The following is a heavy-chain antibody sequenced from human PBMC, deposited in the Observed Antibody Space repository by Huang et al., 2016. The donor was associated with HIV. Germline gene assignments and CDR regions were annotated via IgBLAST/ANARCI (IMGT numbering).Heavy chain of an antibody. J-gene: IGHJ6*03. D-gene: IGHD2-15*01. CDR2: SSSDGIYT. Sequence: EVQLVDSGGGLVQPGGSLTLSCVASGFTFSDSWMHGVRLVPGKGLLLVEGSSSDGIYTNYAGSVKGRFTIFRDNAKSALYLQMNSLRVEDTAVYFCARSRRGGSSLSYYYYLDVWGKGTTVTVSS. CDR1: GFTFSDSW. V-gene: IGHV3-74*01. CDR3: ARSRRGGSSLSYYYYLDV.